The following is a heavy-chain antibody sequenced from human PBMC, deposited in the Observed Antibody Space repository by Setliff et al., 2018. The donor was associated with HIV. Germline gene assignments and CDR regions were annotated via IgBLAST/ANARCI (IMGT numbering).Heavy chain of an antibody. J-gene: IGHJ4*02. CDR1: GDSISSYY. Sequence: PSETLSLTCTVSGDSISSYYWSWIRQPPGKGLEWIGYIYYSGNTYYNPSLKSRVTISVDTSKNQFSLKLSSVTAADTAIYFCARQFRYPNRAVAGVDYWGQGTLVTVSS. CDR3: ARQFRYPNRAVAGVDY. D-gene: IGHD6-19*01. V-gene: IGHV4-59*08. CDR2: IYYSGNT.